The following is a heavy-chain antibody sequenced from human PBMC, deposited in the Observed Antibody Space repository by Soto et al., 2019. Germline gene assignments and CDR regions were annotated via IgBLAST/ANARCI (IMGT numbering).Heavy chain of an antibody. CDR2: IKSDGSEK. CDR3: AAWPRSSWFDY. V-gene: IGHV3-7*05. J-gene: IGHJ4*02. CDR1: GFTFSTYW. D-gene: IGHD2-2*01. Sequence: GGPLRLSCVGSGFTFSTYWMGWVRQVPGTGLEWVANIKSDGSEKSYVDSVKGRFTVSRDNAGNSLYLQMNSLRAEDTAVYYCAAWPRSSWFDYWGQGTLVTVSS.